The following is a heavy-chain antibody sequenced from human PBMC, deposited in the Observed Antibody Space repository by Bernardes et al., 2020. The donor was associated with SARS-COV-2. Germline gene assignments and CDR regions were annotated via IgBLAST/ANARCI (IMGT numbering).Heavy chain of an antibody. Sequence: ASVKVSCKAFGYAFSSYGISWARQAPGQGLQWMGWISGFNGDTSYIQKFQDRVTMTTDTSTSTAYMDLRDLRSDDTAVYYCAREVMVRSSDTYRNGMELWGQGTTVTVSS. D-gene: IGHD3-10*01. CDR1: GYAFSSYG. V-gene: IGHV1-18*01. CDR3: AREVMVRSSDTYRNGMEL. J-gene: IGHJ6*02. CDR2: ISGFNGDT.